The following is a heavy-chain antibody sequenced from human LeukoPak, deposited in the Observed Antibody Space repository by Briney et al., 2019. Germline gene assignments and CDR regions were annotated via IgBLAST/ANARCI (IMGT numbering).Heavy chain of an antibody. J-gene: IGHJ5*02. CDR1: GYIFTSYL. CDR2: IYPGGSDT. Sequence: GESLKISFKCSGYIFTSYLIGLVRQIPGKGLEWIGVIYPGGSDTRHSTSFHGQVTISADKSISTAYLQWTRLKASDTAMYYCEGLGDHDLWFDPWGQGTLVTVSS. D-gene: IGHD1-1*01. CDR3: EGLGDHDLWFDP. V-gene: IGHV5-51*01.